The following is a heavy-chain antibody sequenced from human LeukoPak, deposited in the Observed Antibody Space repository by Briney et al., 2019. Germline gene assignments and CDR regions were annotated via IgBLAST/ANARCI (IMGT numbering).Heavy chain of an antibody. V-gene: IGHV3-48*03. D-gene: IGHD3-10*01. J-gene: IGHJ6*03. CDR2: INSSGSTI. CDR3: ARAGWFGELFSYYYYMDV. Sequence: GGSLRLSCAASGFTFSSYEMNWVRQAPGKGLEWVSYINSSGSTIYYADSVKGRFTISRDNAKNSLYLQMNSLRAEDTAVYYCARAGWFGELFSYYYYMDVWGKGTTVTISS. CDR1: GFTFSSYE.